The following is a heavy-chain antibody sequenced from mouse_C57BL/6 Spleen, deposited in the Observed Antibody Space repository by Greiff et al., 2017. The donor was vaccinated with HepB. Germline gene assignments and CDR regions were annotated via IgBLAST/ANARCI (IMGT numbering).Heavy chain of an antibody. CDR3: ARDRSYYGSSLFAY. V-gene: IGHV1-76*01. J-gene: IGHJ3*01. CDR1: GYTFTDYY. Sequence: VQLQQSGAELVRPGASVKLSCKASGYTFTDYYINWVKQRPGQGLEWIARIYPGSGNTYYNEKFKGKATLTAEKSSSTAYMQLSSLTSEDSAVYFCARDRSYYGSSLFAYWGQGTLVTVSA. CDR2: IYPGSGNT. D-gene: IGHD1-1*01.